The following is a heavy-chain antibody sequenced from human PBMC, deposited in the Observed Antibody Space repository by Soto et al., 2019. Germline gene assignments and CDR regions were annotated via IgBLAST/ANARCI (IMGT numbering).Heavy chain of an antibody. CDR3: ARLLVRAAIIDY. V-gene: IGHV4-4*02. J-gene: IGHJ4*02. CDR2: IYHSGST. Sequence: QVQLQESGPGLVKPSGTLSLTCAVSGGSISSSNWWSWVRQPAGKGLEWIGKIYHSGSTNYNPSRKSLVTLSVDKSKNQFSRKLRAVTAADTAVYYCARLLVRAAIIDYWGQGTLVTVSS. D-gene: IGHD2-2*01. CDR1: GGSISSSNW.